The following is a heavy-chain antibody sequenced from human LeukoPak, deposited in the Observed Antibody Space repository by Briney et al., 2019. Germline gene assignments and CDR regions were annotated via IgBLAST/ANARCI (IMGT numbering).Heavy chain of an antibody. CDR3: ARFGGDSSGYSDDVD. CDR1: GGSFSGYY. J-gene: IGHJ4*02. D-gene: IGHD3-22*01. V-gene: IGHV4-34*01. Sequence: SETLSLTCAVYGGSFSGYYWSWTRQPPGKGLEWIGEINHSGSTNYNPSLKSRVTISVDTSKNQFSLKLSSVTAADTAVYYCARFGGDSSGYSDDVDWGQGTLVTVSS. CDR2: INHSGST.